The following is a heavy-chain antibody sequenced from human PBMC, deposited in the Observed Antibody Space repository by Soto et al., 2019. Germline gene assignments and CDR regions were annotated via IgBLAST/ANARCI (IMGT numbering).Heavy chain of an antibody. CDR2: VSAYNGKT. J-gene: IGHJ6*02. V-gene: IGHV1-18*01. Sequence: GSVKCPVKASGYTFTCDVISWGRQAPGQVVECIGWVSAYNGKTNYAQKLQGTVTMTKDTSRSTAYMQLRRIRYNDQAVYYCARATGRSNDISGPDGADSPDYYYYGMGVWGQGTTVTVSS. D-gene: IGHD3-22*01. CDR3: ARATGRSNDISGPDGADSPDYYYYGMGV. CDR1: GYTFTCDV.